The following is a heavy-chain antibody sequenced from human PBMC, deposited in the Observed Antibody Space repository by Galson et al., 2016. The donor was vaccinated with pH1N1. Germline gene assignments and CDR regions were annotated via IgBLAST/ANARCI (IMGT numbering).Heavy chain of an antibody. J-gene: IGHJ2*01. Sequence: SVKVSCKASGGTFGSYGINWVRQAPGQGLEWMGGIIPIFNTAKYAQNFQGRVTITADESTTTAYMELSSLRSEDTAVYFCEREDYYDTDLSDWYFDLWGRGTLLTVSS. CDR2: IIPIFNTA. V-gene: IGHV1-69*13. CDR1: GGTFGSYG. D-gene: IGHD3-22*01. CDR3: EREDYYDTDLSDWYFDL.